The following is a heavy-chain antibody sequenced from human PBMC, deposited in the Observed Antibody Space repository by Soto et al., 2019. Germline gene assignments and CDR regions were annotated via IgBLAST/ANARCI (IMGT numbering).Heavy chain of an antibody. D-gene: IGHD3-10*02. CDR2: LDQDGSER. V-gene: IGHV3-7*01. Sequence: EVQLVESGGGLVQPGGSLRLSCAASGFTFSTYWMTWVRRPPGKGLEWVANLDQDGSERYYVDSVRGRXTISRDNXXXXXXXXXXXXXAEDTAVYYCVCGGNFFVYWGQGTLVTVSP. J-gene: IGHJ4*02. CDR3: VCGGNFFVY. CDR1: GFTFSTYW.